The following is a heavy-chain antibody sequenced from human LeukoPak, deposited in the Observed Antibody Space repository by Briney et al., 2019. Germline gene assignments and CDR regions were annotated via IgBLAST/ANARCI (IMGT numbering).Heavy chain of an antibody. J-gene: IGHJ5*02. CDR2: IYHSGST. CDR3: ARVYGSGGSFNWFDP. D-gene: IGHD2-15*01. Sequence: SQTLSLTCAVPGGSISSGPYSWSWIRQLPGKGLEWIGYIYHSGSTYYNPSLKSRVTISVDRSKNQFSLKLTSLTAADTAVFYCARVYGSGGSFNWFDPWGQGTLVTVSS. V-gene: IGHV4-30-2*01. CDR1: GGSISSGPYS.